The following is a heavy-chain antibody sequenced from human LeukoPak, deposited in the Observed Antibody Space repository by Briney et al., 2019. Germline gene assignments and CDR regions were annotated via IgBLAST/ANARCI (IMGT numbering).Heavy chain of an antibody. CDR2: INPNSGGT. CDR3: AREKATTASDCSGGSCYSRWFDP. CDR1: GYTFTCYY. J-gene: IGHJ5*02. Sequence: ASVKVSCKASGYTFTCYYMHWVRQAPGQGLEWMGWINPNSGGTNYAQKFQGRVTMTRDTSISTAYMELSRLRSDDTAVYYCAREKATTASDCSGGSCYSRWFDPWGQGTLVTVSS. V-gene: IGHV1-2*02. D-gene: IGHD2-15*01.